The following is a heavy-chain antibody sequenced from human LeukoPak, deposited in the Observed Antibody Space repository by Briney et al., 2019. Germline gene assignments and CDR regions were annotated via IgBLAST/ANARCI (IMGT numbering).Heavy chain of an antibody. CDR3: ARLTHTVTSNWFDP. V-gene: IGHV3-21*01. D-gene: IGHD4-11*01. CDR1: GFTFSSYS. Sequence: GGSLRLSCAASGFTFSSYSMNWVRQAPGKGLEWVSSISGSSNNIYYSDSVRGRFTISRDNSRNSLYLQMNSLRAEDTGVYYCARLTHTVTSNWFDPWGQGTLVTVSS. J-gene: IGHJ5*02. CDR2: ISGSSNNI.